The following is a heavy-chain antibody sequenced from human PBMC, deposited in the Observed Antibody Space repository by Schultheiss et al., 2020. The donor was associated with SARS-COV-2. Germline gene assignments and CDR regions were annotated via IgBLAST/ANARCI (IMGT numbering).Heavy chain of an antibody. J-gene: IGHJ4*02. D-gene: IGHD6-19*01. CDR3: AKGHTGGVAGTFDY. V-gene: IGHV1-69*13. Sequence: SVKVSCKASGGTFSSFAISWVRQAPGQGLEWMGGITPTFGTANYTQKFQGRVTITADESTSTAYMELNSLTSEDTALYYCAKGHTGGVAGTFDYWGQGTLVTVSS. CDR1: GGTFSSFA. CDR2: ITPTFGTA.